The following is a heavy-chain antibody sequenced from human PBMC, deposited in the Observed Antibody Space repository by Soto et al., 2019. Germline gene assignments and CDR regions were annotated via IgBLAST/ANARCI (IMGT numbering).Heavy chain of an antibody. CDR1: GGTFSSYP. J-gene: IGHJ6*02. CDR3: ARVGHITNYGMAV. CDR2: IIPFFGTS. V-gene: IGHV1-69*01. Sequence: QVQLVQSGAEVKKPGSSVKVSCEASGGTFSSYPINWVRQAPGQGLEWTGGIIPFFGTSNYAQKFQGRVTITADESTSTAYMEVRSLRSEDTAVYYCARVGHITNYGMAVWGQGTTVTVSS. D-gene: IGHD1-26*01.